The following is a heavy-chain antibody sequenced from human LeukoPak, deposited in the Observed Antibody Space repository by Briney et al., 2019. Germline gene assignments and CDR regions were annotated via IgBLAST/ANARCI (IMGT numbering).Heavy chain of an antibody. Sequence: ASVKVSCKASGYTFTGYYMHWVRQAPGQGLEWMGWINAGNGNTEYSQKFQGRVTITRDTSASTAYMELSSLRSEDTAVYYCARARGVPTLRLDYWGQGTLVTVSS. CDR3: ARARGVPTLRLDY. CDR2: INAGNGNT. D-gene: IGHD3-10*01. J-gene: IGHJ4*02. V-gene: IGHV1-3*01. CDR1: GYTFTGYY.